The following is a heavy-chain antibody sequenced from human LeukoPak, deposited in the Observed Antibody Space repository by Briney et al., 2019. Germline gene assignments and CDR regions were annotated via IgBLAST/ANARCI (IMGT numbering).Heavy chain of an antibody. CDR3: ARGTIFGVVSDYYYYYGMDV. Sequence: ASVSVSYKASVYTFTIYDIKGVRQAGGQGREGGGWMNPNRGNTGYAQKFQGRVTMTRNTSLTTAYMELSSLTSEDTAVYYCARGTIFGVVSDYYYYYGMDVWGQGTTVTVSS. CDR2: MNPNRGNT. J-gene: IGHJ6*02. CDR1: VYTFTIYD. V-gene: IGHV1-8*01. D-gene: IGHD3-3*01.